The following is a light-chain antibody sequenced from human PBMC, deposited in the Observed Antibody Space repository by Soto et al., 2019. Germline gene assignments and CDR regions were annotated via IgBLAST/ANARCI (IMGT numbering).Light chain of an antibody. V-gene: IGLV1-40*01. J-gene: IGLJ1*01. CDR2: SDS. CDR3: QSYDNSLSAFYV. CDR1: SSNIGAGHD. Sequence: QPVLTQPPSVSGAPGQRVTISCTGSSSNIGAGHDVHWYQQLPGTAPKLLIYSDSNRPSGVPDRFSGSKSGTSASLAITGLQAEDEADYYCQSYDNSLSAFYVFGTGTQLTVL.